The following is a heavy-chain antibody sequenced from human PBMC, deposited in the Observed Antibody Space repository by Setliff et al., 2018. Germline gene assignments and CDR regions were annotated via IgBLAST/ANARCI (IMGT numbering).Heavy chain of an antibody. D-gene: IGHD6-19*01. CDR2: IIPILGIA. CDR3: ARERIAVAGFDY. J-gene: IGHJ4*02. Sequence: SVKVSCKASGGTFSSYAISWVRQAPGQGLEWMGGIIPILGIANYAQKSQGRVTITADKSTSTAYMELSSLRSEDTAVYYCARERIAVAGFDYWGQGTLVTVSS. V-gene: IGHV1-69*10. CDR1: GGTFSSYA.